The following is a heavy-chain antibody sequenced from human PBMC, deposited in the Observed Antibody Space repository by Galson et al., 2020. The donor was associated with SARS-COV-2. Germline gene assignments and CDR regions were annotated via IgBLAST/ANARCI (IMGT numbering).Heavy chain of an antibody. Sequence: GGSLRLSCAASGFTFSSYSMNWVRQAPGKGLEWVSYISSSSSTIYYADSVKGRFTISRDNAKNSLYLQMNSLRAEDTAVYYCARGWEPSRYWGQGTLVTVSS. J-gene: IGHJ4*02. D-gene: IGHD1-26*01. CDR3: ARGWEPSRY. V-gene: IGHV3-48*04. CDR2: ISSSSSTI. CDR1: GFTFSSYS.